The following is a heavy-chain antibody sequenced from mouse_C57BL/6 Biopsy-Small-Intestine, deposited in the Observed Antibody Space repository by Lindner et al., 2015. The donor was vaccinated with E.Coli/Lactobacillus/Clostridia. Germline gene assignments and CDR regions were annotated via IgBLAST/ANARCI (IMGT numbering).Heavy chain of an antibody. J-gene: IGHJ2*01. CDR2: IYPGGGYT. CDR1: GYTFTNYW. Sequence: VQLQESGAELVRPGTSVKMSCKASGYTFTNYWIGWAKQRPGHGLEWIGDIYPGGGYTNYSEKFKGKATLTADKSSSTAYMQFSSLTSEDSAIYYCARDYGNYFDYWGQGTTLTVSS. D-gene: IGHD2-1*01. V-gene: IGHV1-63*01. CDR3: ARDYGNYFDY.